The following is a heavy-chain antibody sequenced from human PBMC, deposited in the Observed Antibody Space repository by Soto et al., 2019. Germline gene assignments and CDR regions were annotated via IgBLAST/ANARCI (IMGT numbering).Heavy chain of an antibody. V-gene: IGHV5-10-1*01. J-gene: IGHJ5*02. CDR3: ARAGYSSGWFSP. CDR2: IDPSDSYT. Sequence: PGESLKISCKGSGYSFTSYWISWVRQMPGKGLEWMGRIDPSDSYTTYSPSVQGHVTISADKSISTAYLQWSSLKASDTAMYYCARAGYSSGWFSPWGQGTLVTVSS. D-gene: IGHD6-19*01. CDR1: GYSFTSYW.